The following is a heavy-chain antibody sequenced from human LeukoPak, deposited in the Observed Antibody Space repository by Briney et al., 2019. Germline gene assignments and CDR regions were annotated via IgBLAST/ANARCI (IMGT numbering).Heavy chain of an antibody. J-gene: IGHJ4*02. Sequence: NPSETLSLTCTVCGGSISSYYWSWIRQPPGKGLEWIGYIYYSGSTNYNPSLKSRVTISVDTSKNQFSLKLSSVTAADTAVYYCARHLSTIAAAEYWGQGTLVTVSS. CDR1: GGSISSYY. V-gene: IGHV4-59*08. D-gene: IGHD6-13*01. CDR3: ARHLSTIAAAEY. CDR2: IYYSGST.